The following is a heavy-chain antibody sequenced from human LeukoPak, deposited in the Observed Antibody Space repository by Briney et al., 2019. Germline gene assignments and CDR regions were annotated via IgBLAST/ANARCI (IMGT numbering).Heavy chain of an antibody. CDR1: GYTFTSYG. Sequence: ASVKVCCKASGYTFTSYGISWVRQAPGQGLDWMGWISTYNGDTNYAQKLQGRVTMTTDTSTNTAYMELRSLRSDDTAVYYCAREGLGELTLDYWGQGTLVTVSS. J-gene: IGHJ4*02. V-gene: IGHV1-18*01. CDR2: ISTYNGDT. CDR3: AREGLGELTLDY. D-gene: IGHD3-16*01.